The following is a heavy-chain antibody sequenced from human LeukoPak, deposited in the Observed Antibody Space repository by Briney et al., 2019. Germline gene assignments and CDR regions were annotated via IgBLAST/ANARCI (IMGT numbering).Heavy chain of an antibody. CDR3: AKDSYWSSTSCYDYYYYYDMDV. Sequence: GGSLRLSCAASGFTFSSYAMSWVRQAPGKGLEWVSAISGSGGSTYYADSVKGRFTISRDNSKNTLYLQMNSLRAEDTAVYYCAKDSYWSSTSCYDYYYYYDMDVWGKGTTVTVSS. CDR2: ISGSGGST. CDR1: GFTFSSYA. V-gene: IGHV3-23*01. D-gene: IGHD2-2*01. J-gene: IGHJ6*04.